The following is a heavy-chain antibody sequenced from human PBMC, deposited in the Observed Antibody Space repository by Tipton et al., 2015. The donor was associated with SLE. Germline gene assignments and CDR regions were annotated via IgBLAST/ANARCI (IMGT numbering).Heavy chain of an antibody. CDR1: GGSISSYY. Sequence: TLSLTCTVSGGSISSYYWSWIRQPPGKGLEWIGYIYYHGTTNYNPSLESRVTISVDTSKNQFSLRLSSVTAADTAVYYCARVPFYYYYYMDVWGKGTTVTVSS. J-gene: IGHJ6*03. CDR3: ARVPFYYYYYMDV. V-gene: IGHV4-59*01. CDR2: IYYHGTT.